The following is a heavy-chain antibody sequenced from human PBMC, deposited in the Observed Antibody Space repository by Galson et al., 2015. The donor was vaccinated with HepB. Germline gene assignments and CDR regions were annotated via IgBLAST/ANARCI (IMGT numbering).Heavy chain of an antibody. CDR1: GFTFSSYA. Sequence: SLRLSCAASGFTFSSYAMHWVRQAPGKGLEWVAVISYDGSNKYYADSVKGRFTISRDNSKNTLFQQMNILRAEDTAVYYCARSNTAMVTRRLDYWGQGTLVTVSS. CDR3: ARSNTAMVTRRLDY. J-gene: IGHJ4*02. D-gene: IGHD5-18*01. V-gene: IGHV3-30-3*01. CDR2: ISYDGSNK.